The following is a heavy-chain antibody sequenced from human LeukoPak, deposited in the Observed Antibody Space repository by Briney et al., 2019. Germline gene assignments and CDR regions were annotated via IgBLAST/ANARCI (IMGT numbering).Heavy chain of an antibody. Sequence: GGSLRLSCAASGFTVSSNYMSWVRQAPGKGLEWVSVIYSGGSTYYADSVKGRFTISRDNSKNTLYLQMNSLRAEDTAVYYCARGASSWYQPYYFDYWGQGTLVTVSS. V-gene: IGHV3-53*01. D-gene: IGHD6-13*01. J-gene: IGHJ4*02. CDR1: GFTVSSNY. CDR2: IYSGGST. CDR3: ARGASSWYQPYYFDY.